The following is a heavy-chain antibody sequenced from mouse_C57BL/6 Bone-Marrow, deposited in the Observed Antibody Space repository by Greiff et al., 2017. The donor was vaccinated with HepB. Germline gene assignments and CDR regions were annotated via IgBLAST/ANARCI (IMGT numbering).Heavy chain of an antibody. CDR2: IYPSDSYT. J-gene: IGHJ3*01. CDR1: GYTFTSYW. CDR3: ARSAITRFAY. Sequence: VQLQQPGAELVMPGASVKLSCKASGYTFTSYWMHWVKQRPGQGLEWIGEIYPSDSYTNYNQKFKGKSTLTVYKSSSTAYMQLSSLTSEDSAVYYCARSAITRFAYWGQGTLVTVSA. V-gene: IGHV1-69*01. D-gene: IGHD2-4*01.